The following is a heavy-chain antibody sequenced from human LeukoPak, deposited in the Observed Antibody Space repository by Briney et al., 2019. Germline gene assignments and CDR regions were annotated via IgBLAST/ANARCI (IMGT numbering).Heavy chain of an antibody. J-gene: IGHJ4*02. Sequence: ASVKVSCKASGYTFTDYYIHWVRQAPGQGLEWMGWINPNSGGTHYAQNCQDRVTMDRDKSTNTAYMELTSLISDDTAVYYCTRVPLWFLYGTAGFDSWGQGTLVTVSS. CDR2: INPNSGGT. V-gene: IGHV1-2*02. CDR3: TRVPLWFLYGTAGFDS. CDR1: GYTFTDYY. D-gene: IGHD1-14*01.